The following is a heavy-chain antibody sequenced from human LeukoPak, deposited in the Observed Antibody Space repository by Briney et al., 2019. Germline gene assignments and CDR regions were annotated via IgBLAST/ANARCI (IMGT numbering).Heavy chain of an antibody. J-gene: IGHJ4*02. CDR3: ARQHSYYFDY. V-gene: IGHV4-39*01. Sequence: PSETLSLTCTVSGGSISSSSYYWGWIRQPPGKGLEWIGSIYYSGSTYYNPSLKSRVTISVDTSKNQFSLKLSSVTAADTAMYYCARQHSYYFDYWGQGTLVTVSS. CDR1: GGSISSSSYY. D-gene: IGHD1-26*01. CDR2: IYYSGST.